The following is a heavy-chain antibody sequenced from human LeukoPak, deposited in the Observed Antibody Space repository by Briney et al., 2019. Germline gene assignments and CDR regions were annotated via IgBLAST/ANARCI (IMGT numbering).Heavy chain of an antibody. CDR3: ARDFDPPHCSSTSCSIYGGYNWFDP. Sequence: ASVKVSCKVSGYTLTELSMHWVRQAPGKGLEWMGGFDPEDGETIYAQKFQGRVTMTEDTSTDTAYMELRSLRSDDTAVYYCARDFDPPHCSSTSCSIYGGYNWFDPWGQGTLVTVSS. D-gene: IGHD2-2*01. V-gene: IGHV1-24*01. CDR1: GYTLTELS. CDR2: FDPEDGET. J-gene: IGHJ5*02.